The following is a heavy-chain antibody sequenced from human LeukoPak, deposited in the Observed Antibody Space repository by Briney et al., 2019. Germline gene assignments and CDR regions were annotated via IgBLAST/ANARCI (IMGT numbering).Heavy chain of an antibody. V-gene: IGHV3-7*04. Sequence: GGSLRLSCVASGLTYSQFWMSWVRQAPGKGLEWVANIKQDGSEKYYVDSVKGRFTISRDNAKNSLYLQMNSLRAEDTAVFYCARDGTYADYDPDFDIWGQGTLVTVSS. CDR1: GLTYSQFW. D-gene: IGHD4-17*01. J-gene: IGHJ4*02. CDR2: IKQDGSEK. CDR3: ARDGTYADYDPDFDI.